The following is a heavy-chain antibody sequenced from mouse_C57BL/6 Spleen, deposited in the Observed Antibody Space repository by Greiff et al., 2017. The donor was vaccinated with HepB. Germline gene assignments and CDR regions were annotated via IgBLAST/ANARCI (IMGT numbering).Heavy chain of an antibody. Sequence: QVQLQQSGAELVRPGASVKLSCKASGYTFTDYYINWVKQRPGQGLEWIARIYPGSGNTYYNEKFKGKATLTAEKSSSTAYMQLSSLTSEDSAVYFCARPRYGRDAMDYWGQGTSVTVSS. CDR1: GYTFTDYY. CDR3: ARPRYGRDAMDY. J-gene: IGHJ4*01. CDR2: IYPGSGNT. D-gene: IGHD1-1*01. V-gene: IGHV1-76*01.